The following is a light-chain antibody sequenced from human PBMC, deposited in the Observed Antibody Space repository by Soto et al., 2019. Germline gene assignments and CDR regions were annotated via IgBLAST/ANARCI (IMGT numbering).Light chain of an antibody. Sequence: QLVLTQSPSASASLGASVKLTCTLSSGHSSYAIAWHQQQPEKGPRYLMKLDSDGRHSKGDGIPDRFSGSSSGAERYLTISSRQSEDEAYYYCQTWGTGIQVFGGGTKLTVL. CDR3: QTWGTGIQV. CDR2: LDSDGRH. CDR1: SGHSSYA. V-gene: IGLV4-69*01. J-gene: IGLJ2*01.